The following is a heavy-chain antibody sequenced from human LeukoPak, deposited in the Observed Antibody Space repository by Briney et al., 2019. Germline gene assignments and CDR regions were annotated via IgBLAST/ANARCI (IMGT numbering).Heavy chain of an antibody. Sequence: SETLSLTCTVSGGSSSSDYWSWIRQPPGKGLEWIGYIYYSGDTNYNPSLKSRVTISVDTSKNQFSLKLSSVTAADTAVYYCARSGYSYGLVDYWGQGTPVTVSS. CDR2: IYYSGDT. V-gene: IGHV4-59*01. CDR3: ARSGYSYGLVDY. CDR1: GGSSSSDY. D-gene: IGHD5-18*01. J-gene: IGHJ4*02.